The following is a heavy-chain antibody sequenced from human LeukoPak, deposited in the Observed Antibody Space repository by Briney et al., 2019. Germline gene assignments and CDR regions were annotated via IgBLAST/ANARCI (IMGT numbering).Heavy chain of an antibody. CDR2: ISSSSSYI. D-gene: IGHD3-3*01. CDR1: GFTFRSYS. J-gene: IGHJ4*02. V-gene: IGHV3-21*01. Sequence: GGSLRLSCAASGFTFRSYSMNWVRQAPGKGLEWVSSISSSSSYIYYADSVKGRFTISRDNAKNSLYLQMNSLRAEDTAVYYCARAAEDYDFDYWGQGTLVTVSS. CDR3: ARAAEDYDFDY.